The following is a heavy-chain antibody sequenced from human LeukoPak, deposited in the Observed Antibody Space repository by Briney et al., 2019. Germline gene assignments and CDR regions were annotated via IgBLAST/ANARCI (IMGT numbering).Heavy chain of an antibody. CDR1: GFTFSSYS. D-gene: IGHD3-3*01. J-gene: IGHJ4*02. CDR2: ISSSSSYI. V-gene: IGHV3-21*01. CDR3: ARDTTYTIFGVVISREYDY. Sequence: GGSLRLSCAASGFTFSSYSMNWVRQAPGKGLEWVSSISSSSSYIYYADSVKGRFTISRDNAKNSLYLQMTSLRAEDTAVYYCARDTTYTIFGVVISREYDYWGQGTLVTVSS.